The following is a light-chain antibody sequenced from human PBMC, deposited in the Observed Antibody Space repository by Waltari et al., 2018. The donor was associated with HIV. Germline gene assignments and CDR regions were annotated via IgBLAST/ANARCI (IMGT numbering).Light chain of an antibody. Sequence: QSALTQPASVSGSPGQSLTVSCSGSGKDVGAYDSVSWFQQHPDKAPQLLIFDVAKRPSGISDRFSGSKSGNTSSLTISGLQPEDEADYFCCSYTSSDTWVFGGWTKVTVL. J-gene: IGLJ3*02. V-gene: IGLV2-14*03. CDR2: DVA. CDR1: GKDVGAYDS. CDR3: CSYTSSDTWV.